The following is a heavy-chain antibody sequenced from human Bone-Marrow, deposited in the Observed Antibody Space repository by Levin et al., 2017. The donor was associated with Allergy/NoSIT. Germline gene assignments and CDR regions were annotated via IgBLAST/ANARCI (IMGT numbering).Heavy chain of an antibody. CDR1: GFTFSSYE. V-gene: IGHV3-48*03. CDR3: AIHCSSTSCYAGSQFDY. Sequence: GESLKISCAASGFTFSSYEMNWVRQAPGKGLEWVSYISSSGSTIYYADSVKGRFTISRDNAKNSLYLQMNSLRAEDTAVYYCAIHCSSTSCYAGSQFDYWGQGTLVTVSS. D-gene: IGHD2-2*01. J-gene: IGHJ4*02. CDR2: ISSSGSTI.